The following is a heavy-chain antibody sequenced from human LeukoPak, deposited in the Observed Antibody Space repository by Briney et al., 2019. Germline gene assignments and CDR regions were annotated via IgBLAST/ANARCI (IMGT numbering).Heavy chain of an antibody. V-gene: IGHV3-33*01. D-gene: IGHD3-16*02. CDR1: GFTFSSYG. CDR3: ARHISGSYLGY. Sequence: GGSLRLSCAASGFTFSSYGMHWVRQAPGKGLEWVALIWYDGSNKYYADSVKGRFTISRDSSKNTLYLQMNSLRAEDTAVYYCARHISGSYLGYWGQGNLVTVSS. CDR2: IWYDGSNK. J-gene: IGHJ4*02.